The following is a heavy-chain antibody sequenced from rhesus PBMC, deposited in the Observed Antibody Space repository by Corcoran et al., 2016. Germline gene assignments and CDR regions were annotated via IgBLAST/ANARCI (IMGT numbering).Heavy chain of an antibody. Sequence: EVQLVQSGAEVKKPGASVKISCKASGYTFTHPNLHGGRQAPGKGLEWVSAINTGGGSTWYTDSVKGRFTISKENAKNTLYLQMDSLRAEDTAVYYCAKGLYSGYSFGAFDFWGQGLRVTVSS. CDR2: INTGGGST. CDR1: GYTFTHPN. J-gene: IGHJ3*01. D-gene: IGHD5-24*01. CDR3: AKGLYSGYSFGAFDF. V-gene: IGHV3-8*01.